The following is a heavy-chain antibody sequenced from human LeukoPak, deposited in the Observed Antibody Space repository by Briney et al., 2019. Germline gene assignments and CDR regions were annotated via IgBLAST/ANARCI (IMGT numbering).Heavy chain of an antibody. CDR2: IYPGDSDT. J-gene: IGHJ6*02. Sequence: GESLKISCEGSGYSFTSYWIGWVRQMPGKGLEWMGIIYPGDSDTRYSPSFQGQVTISADKSISTAYLQWSSLKASDTAMYYCARQVEERKKIYYYGMDVWGQGTTVTVSS. CDR3: ARQVEERKKIYYYGMDV. V-gene: IGHV5-51*01. CDR1: GYSFTSYW. D-gene: IGHD1-1*01.